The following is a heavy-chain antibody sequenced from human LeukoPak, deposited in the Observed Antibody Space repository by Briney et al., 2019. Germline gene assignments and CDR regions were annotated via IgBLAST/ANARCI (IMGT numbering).Heavy chain of an antibody. CDR1: VGSFTGYY. CDR2: INPSGSA. D-gene: IGHD6-19*01. V-gene: IGHV4-34*01. J-gene: IGHJ5*02. CDR3: ARKLSNRWLSP. Sequence: SETLSLTCTLYVGSFTGYYWSWIRQPPGKWLEWIGEINPSGSANYRPSVKSRLTISLDTPKNLFSLKLVSLTDADTAVYYCARKLSNRWLSPWGQGTLVIVAS.